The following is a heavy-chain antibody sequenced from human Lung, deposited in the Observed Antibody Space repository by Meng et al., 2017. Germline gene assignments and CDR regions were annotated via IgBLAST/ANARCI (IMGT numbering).Heavy chain of an antibody. J-gene: IGHJ4*02. V-gene: IGHV3-74*03. CDR1: GFTFRSYW. CDR2: IRGDGGSI. Sequence: EVPLGGSGGGLVQPGGSLRLSCAASGFTFRSYWMHWVRQAPGKGLVWVSRIRGDGGSIVYADSVKGRFTISRDNAKNTLFLQMNSLRAEDTAVYYCARESGYFEYWGQGILVTVSS. CDR3: ARESGYFEY.